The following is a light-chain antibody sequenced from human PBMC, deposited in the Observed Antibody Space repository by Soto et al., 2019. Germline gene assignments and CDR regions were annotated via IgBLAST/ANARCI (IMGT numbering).Light chain of an antibody. V-gene: IGKV1-9*01. J-gene: IGKJ5*01. Sequence: DIQLTQSPSFLSASVGDRVTITCRASQGISSYLAWYQQKPGKAPKLLIYSASTLQSGVPSRFSGSGSGTEFTLTISSLQPEDFAVYYCQQRSNWPQITFGQGTRLEIK. CDR2: SAS. CDR3: QQRSNWPQIT. CDR1: QGISSY.